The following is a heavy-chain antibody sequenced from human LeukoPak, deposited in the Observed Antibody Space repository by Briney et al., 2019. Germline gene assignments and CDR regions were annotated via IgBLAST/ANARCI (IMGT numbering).Heavy chain of an antibody. D-gene: IGHD2/OR15-2a*01. Sequence: PSETLSLTCAVYGGSFSGYYWSWIRQPPGKGLEWIGEINHSGSTNYSPSLKSRVTISVDTSKNQFSLKLSSVTAADTAVYYCARGRDSTTLLRYGMDVWGKGTTVTVSS. V-gene: IGHV4-34*01. CDR2: INHSGST. CDR1: GGSFSGYY. J-gene: IGHJ6*04. CDR3: ARGRDSTTLLRYGMDV.